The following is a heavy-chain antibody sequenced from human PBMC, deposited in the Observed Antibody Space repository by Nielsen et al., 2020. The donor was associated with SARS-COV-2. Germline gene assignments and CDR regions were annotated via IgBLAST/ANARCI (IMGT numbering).Heavy chain of an antibody. CDR2: INTHTGNP. D-gene: IGHD5-24*01. J-gene: IGHJ4*02. CDR1: GYTFTTYA. V-gene: IGHV7-4-1*02. Sequence: ASVKVSCKASGYTFTTYAINWVRQAPGQGLEWMGWINTHTGNPTNAQGFTGRFVFSLDTSVSTAYLQISSLRAENTAVYYCARDRGDGYNSGVDYWGQGTLFTVSS. CDR3: ARDRGDGYNSGVDY.